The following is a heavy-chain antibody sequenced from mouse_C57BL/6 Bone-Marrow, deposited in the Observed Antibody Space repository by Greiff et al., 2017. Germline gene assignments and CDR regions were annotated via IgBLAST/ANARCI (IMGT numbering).Heavy chain of an antibody. CDR3: SSFDGNYFDF. Sequence: EVQLQQSGAELVRPGASVKLSCTASGFNIKDDYIHWVKQRPEQGLEWIGWLDPEIGDTEYASKVQGKATITSDTSSHPAYLQHSSLTSEDTAVYYCSSFDGNYFDFWGQGTPLTVAS. CDR1: GFNIKDDY. D-gene: IGHD2-3*01. J-gene: IGHJ2*01. V-gene: IGHV14-4*01. CDR2: LDPEIGDT.